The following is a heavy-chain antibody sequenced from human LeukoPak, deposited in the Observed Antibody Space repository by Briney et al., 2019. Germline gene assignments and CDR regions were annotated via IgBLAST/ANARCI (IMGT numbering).Heavy chain of an antibody. CDR1: GFTFSSYW. CDR2: INHNGNVN. CDR3: ARGGGLDV. J-gene: IGHJ6*02. V-gene: IGHV3-7*03. D-gene: IGHD3-16*01. Sequence: GGSLRLSCAASGFTFSSYWMNWARQAPGKGLEWVASINHNGNVNYYVDSVRGRFTISRDNAKNSLYLQMSNLRAEDTAVYFCARGGGLDVWGQGATVTISS.